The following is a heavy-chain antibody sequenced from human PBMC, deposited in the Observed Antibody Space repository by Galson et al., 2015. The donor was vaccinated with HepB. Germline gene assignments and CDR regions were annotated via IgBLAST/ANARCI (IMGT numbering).Heavy chain of an antibody. V-gene: IGHV3-30*04. CDR1: GFTFSSYA. CDR3: ARDAYAPFDY. CDR2: ISYDGSNK. J-gene: IGHJ4*02. D-gene: IGHD4-17*01. Sequence: SLRLSCAASGFTFSSYAMHWVRQAPGKGLEWVAVISYDGSNKYYADSVKGRFTISRDNSKNTLYLQMNSLRAEDTAVCYCARDAYAPFDYWGQGTLVTVSS.